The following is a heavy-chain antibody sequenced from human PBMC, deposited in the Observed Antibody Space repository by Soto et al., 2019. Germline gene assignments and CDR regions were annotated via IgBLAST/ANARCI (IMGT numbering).Heavy chain of an antibody. D-gene: IGHD2-8*01. CDR3: AHSDYRTNSICYRYYFDY. J-gene: IGHJ4*02. CDR2: IYWNDDK. V-gene: IGHV2-5*01. CDR1: GFSLSSSGVG. Sequence: SGPTLVNPKLPLWLTGPFSGFSLSSSGVGVGWIRQPPGKALGWLAFIYWNDDKRYSPSLKSRVTITKDSSQNQVVLTMTNMDPVDTATYYCAHSDYRTNSICYRYYFDYWGQGTLVTVSS.